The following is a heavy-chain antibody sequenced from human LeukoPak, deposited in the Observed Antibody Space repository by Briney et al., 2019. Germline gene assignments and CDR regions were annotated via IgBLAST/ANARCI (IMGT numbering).Heavy chain of an antibody. J-gene: IGHJ5*02. CDR2: ISSSSSYI. V-gene: IGHV3-21*01. D-gene: IGHD2-2*01. CDR3: ARAATIVVVPAAKENWFDP. CDR1: GFTFSSYS. Sequence: PGGSLRLSCAASGFTFSSYSMNWVRQAPGKGLEWVSSISSSSSYIYYADSVKGRFTISRDNAKNSLYLQMNSLRAEDTAVYYCARAATIVVVPAAKENWFDPWGQGTLVTVSS.